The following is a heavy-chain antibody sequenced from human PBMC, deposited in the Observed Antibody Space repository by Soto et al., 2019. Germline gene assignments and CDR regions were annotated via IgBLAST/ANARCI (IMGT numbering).Heavy chain of an antibody. CDR1: GYNFIRSW. CDR3: ARRPTRPHYYHGMDV. Sequence: ESMTISFKGAGYNFIRSWGGWVRRIPGKGLESMAIIYPGDSGTRYSPSFQGQVTISADKSISTAYLQWSSLTASDTAMYYCARRPTRPHYYHGMDVWGQGPTVTVSS. V-gene: IGHV5-51*01. J-gene: IGHJ6*02. D-gene: IGHD6-6*01. CDR2: IYPGDSGT.